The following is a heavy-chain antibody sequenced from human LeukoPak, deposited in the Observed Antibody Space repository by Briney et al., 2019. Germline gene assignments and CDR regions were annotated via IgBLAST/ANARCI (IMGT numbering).Heavy chain of an antibody. CDR2: IKQDGGDK. CDR3: VRGSKTPAY. D-gene: IGHD4-23*01. V-gene: IGHV3-7*01. CDR1: GFSFSSYW. Sequence: GGSLRLSCEASGFSFSSYWMSWVRQAPGKGLEWVANIKQDGGDKYYVDSVKGRFTISRDNAKNSLYLQMNSLRAEDTAVYYCVRGSKTPAYWGQGILVTVSS. J-gene: IGHJ4*02.